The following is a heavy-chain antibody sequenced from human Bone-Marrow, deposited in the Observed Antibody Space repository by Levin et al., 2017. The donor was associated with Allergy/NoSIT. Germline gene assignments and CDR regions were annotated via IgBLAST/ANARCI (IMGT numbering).Heavy chain of an antibody. CDR3: ARHDYGDAFDI. CDR1: GYSFTTYW. CDR2: IHPGDSDT. J-gene: IGHJ3*02. Sequence: SGESLKISCKGSGYSFTTYWIGWVRQMPGKGLEWMGIIHPGDSDTRNSPSFQGQVTISADTSISTAYLQWSSLKASDTAMYYCARHDYGDAFDIWGQGTMVTVSS. V-gene: IGHV5-51*01. D-gene: IGHD4/OR15-4a*01.